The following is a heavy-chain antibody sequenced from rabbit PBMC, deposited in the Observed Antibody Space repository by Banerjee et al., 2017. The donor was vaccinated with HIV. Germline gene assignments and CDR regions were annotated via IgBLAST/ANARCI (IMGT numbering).Heavy chain of an antibody. CDR3: ARDLAGVIGWNFNL. CDR2: IYTGSTGST. V-gene: IGHV1S43*01. D-gene: IGHD4-1*01. Sequence: GLEWIACIYTGSTGSTYYASWVNGRFTISRSTSLNTVDLKMTSLTAADTATYFCARDLAGVIGWNFNLWGQGTLVTVS. J-gene: IGHJ4*01.